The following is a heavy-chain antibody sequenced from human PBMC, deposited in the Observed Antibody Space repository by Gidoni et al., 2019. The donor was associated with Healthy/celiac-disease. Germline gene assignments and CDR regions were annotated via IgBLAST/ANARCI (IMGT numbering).Heavy chain of an antibody. J-gene: IGHJ4*02. D-gene: IGHD2-15*01. CDR1: GGSFSGYY. Sequence: QVQLQQWGAGLLKPSETLSTTCAVYGGSFSGYYWSWIRQPPGKGLEWVGEMHQSGSTNDNPSLKRRVTISVDTSKNQFPLKLSSVTAADTAVYYCACRVGYCSGGSCRDYWGQGTLVTVSS. CDR2: MHQSGST. CDR3: ACRVGYCSGGSCRDY. V-gene: IGHV4-34*01.